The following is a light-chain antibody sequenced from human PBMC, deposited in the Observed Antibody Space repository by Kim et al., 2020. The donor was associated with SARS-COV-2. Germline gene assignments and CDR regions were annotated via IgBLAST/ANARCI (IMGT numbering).Light chain of an antibody. CDR2: VNGDGSH. CDR3: QTWGTGFLI. V-gene: IGLV4-69*01. CDR1: SGHNTYA. Sequence: QPVLTQSPSASASLGASVKLTCTLSSGHNTYAIAWHRQQPEKGPRFLMKVNGDGSHAKGDGIPDRFSGSSSGSERYLTISSLQSEDEADYYCQTWGTGFLIFGGGTKLTVL. J-gene: IGLJ2*01.